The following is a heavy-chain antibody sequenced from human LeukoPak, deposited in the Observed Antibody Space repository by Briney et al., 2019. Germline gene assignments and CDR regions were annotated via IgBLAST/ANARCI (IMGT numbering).Heavy chain of an antibody. J-gene: IGHJ4*02. D-gene: IGHD4-23*01. CDR2: IYHSGST. Sequence: PSETLSLTCAVSGGSISSGGYSWSWIRQPPGKGLEWIGYIYHSGSTYYNPSLKSRVTISVDRSKNQFSLKLSSVTAADTAVYYCARGYGGNSVYFDCWGQGTLVTVSS. V-gene: IGHV4-30-2*01. CDR1: GGSISSGGYS. CDR3: ARGYGGNSVYFDC.